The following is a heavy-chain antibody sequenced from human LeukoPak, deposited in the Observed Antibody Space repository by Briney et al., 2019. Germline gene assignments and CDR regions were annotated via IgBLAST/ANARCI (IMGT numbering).Heavy chain of an antibody. V-gene: IGHV4-39*01. CDR2: IYYTGGT. Sequence: SETLSLTCSVSGGSITSSSYYWGWIRQPPEKGLEWIGSIYYTGGTFYSPSLKSRVTISVDTSKNQFSLKLSSVTAADTAVYYCARRGHGYSYGYVDYWGQGTLVTVSS. CDR1: GGSITSSSYY. D-gene: IGHD5-18*01. CDR3: ARRGHGYSYGYVDY. J-gene: IGHJ4*02.